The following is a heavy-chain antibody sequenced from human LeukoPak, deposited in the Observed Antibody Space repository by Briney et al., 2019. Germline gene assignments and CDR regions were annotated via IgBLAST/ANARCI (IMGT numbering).Heavy chain of an antibody. D-gene: IGHD6-13*01. V-gene: IGHV1-18*01. CDR1: GYSFTTYG. J-gene: IGHJ4*02. Sequence: ASVKVSCKASGYSFTTYGLGWMRQAPGQGLEWMGIIAYNGNTYYAENLQGRVTMTTDSSTNTAYMELRNLRSDDTAVYYCARYSSSGYLYDYWGQGTLVTVSS. CDR2: IIAYNGNT. CDR3: ARYSSSGYLYDY.